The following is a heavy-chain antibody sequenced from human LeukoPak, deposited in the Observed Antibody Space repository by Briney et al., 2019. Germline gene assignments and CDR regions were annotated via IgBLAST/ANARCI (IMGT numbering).Heavy chain of an antibody. V-gene: IGHV3-7*01. CDR2: VKQDGSEK. J-gene: IGHJ4*02. CDR3: ANEGAYPILPCYS. CDR1: GFTFSRAW. D-gene: IGHD1-26*01. Sequence: GGSLRLSCAASGFTFSRAWMNSLRQAPGKGLEWVANVKQDGSEKYYVDSVKGRFTISRDNAKNSLYLQMNSLRAEDTAVYYCANEGAYPILPCYSWGQGALVTVSS.